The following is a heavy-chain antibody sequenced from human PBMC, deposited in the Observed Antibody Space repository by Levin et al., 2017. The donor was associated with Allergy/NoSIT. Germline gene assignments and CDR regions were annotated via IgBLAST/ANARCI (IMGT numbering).Heavy chain of an antibody. J-gene: IGHJ4*02. Sequence: PGGSLRLSCKASGGTFSSYAISWVRQAPGQGLEWMGGIIPIFGTANYAQKFQGRVTITADKSTSTAYMELSSLRSEDTAVYYCARKRPSAVDWGQGTLVTVSS. CDR3: ARKRPSAVD. V-gene: IGHV1-69*06. CDR2: IIPIFGTA. CDR1: GGTFSSYA.